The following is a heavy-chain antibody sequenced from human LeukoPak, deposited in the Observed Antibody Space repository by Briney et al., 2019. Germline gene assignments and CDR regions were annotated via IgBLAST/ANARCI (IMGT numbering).Heavy chain of an antibody. V-gene: IGHV4-39*01. CDR2: IYYSGST. Sequence: SETLSLTCTVSGGSISSSSYYWGWIRQPPGKGLEWIGSIYYSGSTYYNTSLKSRVTISIDSSKNQFSLMLSSVTAADTAVYYCARQTGSGLFTLPGGQGTLVTVSS. J-gene: IGHJ4*02. CDR1: GGSISSSSYY. D-gene: IGHD3/OR15-3a*01. CDR3: ARQTGSGLFTLP.